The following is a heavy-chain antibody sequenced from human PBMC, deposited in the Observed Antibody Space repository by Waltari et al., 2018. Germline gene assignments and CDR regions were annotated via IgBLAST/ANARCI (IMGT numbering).Heavy chain of an antibody. V-gene: IGHV4-59*01. CDR3: ARSWGTPQNWFDP. CDR1: GGSISSYY. D-gene: IGHD7-27*01. Sequence: QVQLQESGPGLVKPSETLSLTCTVSGGSISSYYWSWIRQPPGKGLEWIGYIYYSGITNYNPSLTSRGTISVDTSKNQFSLKLSSVTAADTAVYYCARSWGTPQNWFDPWGQGTLVTVSS. CDR2: IYYSGIT. J-gene: IGHJ5*02.